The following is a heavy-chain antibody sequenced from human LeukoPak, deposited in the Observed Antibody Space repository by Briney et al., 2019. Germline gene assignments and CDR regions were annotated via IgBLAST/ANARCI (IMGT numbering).Heavy chain of an antibody. CDR3: ARDRSPHYYDSSGSWSAFDI. D-gene: IGHD3-22*01. V-gene: IGHV4-38-2*02. Sequence: SETLSLTCTVSGYSISSGYYWGWIRQPPGKGLEWIGSIYHSGSTYYNPSLKSRLTISVDTSKNQFSLKLSSVTAADTAVYYCARDRSPHYYDSSGSWSAFDIWGQGTMVTVSS. CDR1: GYSISSGYY. J-gene: IGHJ3*02. CDR2: IYHSGST.